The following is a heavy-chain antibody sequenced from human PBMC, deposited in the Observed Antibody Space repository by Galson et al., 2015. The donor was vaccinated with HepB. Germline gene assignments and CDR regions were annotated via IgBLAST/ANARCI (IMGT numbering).Heavy chain of an antibody. CDR2: ISYSGTS. CDR3: ARLSSYYYDASAFYQGGYFDL. J-gene: IGHJ2*01. V-gene: IGHV4-59*08. D-gene: IGHD3-22*01. CDR1: GDSIRSHF. Sequence: CTVSGDSIRSHFWSWIRQPPGKGLEWIGFISYSGTSNQSPSLKSRVTISLDMSKTQFSLRLTSVTAADTAIYYCARLSSYYYDASAFYQGGYFDLWGRGALVTVSS.